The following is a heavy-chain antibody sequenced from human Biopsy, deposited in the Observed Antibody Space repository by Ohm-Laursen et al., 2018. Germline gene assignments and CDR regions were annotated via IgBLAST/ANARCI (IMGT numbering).Heavy chain of an antibody. CDR3: AKGITVYGVVLPYYFDD. D-gene: IGHD3-3*01. CDR1: GASVKTSGYL. Sequence: TLSLTCSVSGASVKTSGYLWAWIRQRPGKGLEWIGYISYNERTHYNPSLTSRLAISFDTSNNRISLQLRSVSVADTAVYYCAKGITVYGVVLPYYFDDWGQGTLVTVSS. CDR2: ISYNERT. J-gene: IGHJ4*02. V-gene: IGHV4-31*03.